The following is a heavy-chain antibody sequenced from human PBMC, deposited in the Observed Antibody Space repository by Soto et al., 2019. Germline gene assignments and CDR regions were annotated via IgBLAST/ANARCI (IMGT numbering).Heavy chain of an antibody. V-gene: IGHV3-23*01. CDR3: AKVGIAVAESVALFDY. J-gene: IGHJ4*02. D-gene: IGHD6-19*01. Sequence: EVQLLQSGGGLAQPGGSLRLSCAASGFTFSTYAMSWVRQAPGKGLEWISGISGGGSNTDYADSVKGRFTISRDTSKNTLYLQMDSLRAEDTAVYYCAKVGIAVAESVALFDYWGQGALVTVSS. CDR1: GFTFSTYA. CDR2: ISGGGSNT.